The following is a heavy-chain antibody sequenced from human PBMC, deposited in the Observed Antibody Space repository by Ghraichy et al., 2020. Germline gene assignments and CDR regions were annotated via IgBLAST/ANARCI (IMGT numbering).Heavy chain of an antibody. J-gene: IGHJ4*02. V-gene: IGHV3-48*02. D-gene: IGHD3-3*02. CDR2: IRGGGGDI. CDR3: VRDHFWAFDN. Sequence: GESLNISCAASGFTFSSYSMNWVRQGPGKGLEWISYIRGGGGDIFYADSVKGRFTISRDDAKNSLLLQMDRLRDDDTAVYYCVRDHFWAFDNWGQGTLVTVSS. CDR1: GFTFSSYS.